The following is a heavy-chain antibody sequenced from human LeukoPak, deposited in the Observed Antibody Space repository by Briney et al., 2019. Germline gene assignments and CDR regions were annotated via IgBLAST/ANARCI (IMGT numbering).Heavy chain of an antibody. CDR3: AGGGDGMDV. CDR1: GFTFDDYA. CDR2: ISWNSGSI. D-gene: IGHD2-15*01. Sequence: SLRLSCAASGFTFDDYAMHWVRQAPGKGLEWVSGISWNSGSIGYADSVKGRFTISRDNAKNSLYLQMNSLRAEDTALYYCAGGGDGMDVWGQGTTVTVSS. V-gene: IGHV3-9*01. J-gene: IGHJ6*02.